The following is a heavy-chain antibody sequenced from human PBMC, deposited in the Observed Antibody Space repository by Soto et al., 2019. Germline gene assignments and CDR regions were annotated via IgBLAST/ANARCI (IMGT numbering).Heavy chain of an antibody. Sequence: QEQVVESGGGVVQPGRSLRISCAASGFTFNNYGMHWVRQTPGKGLEWVAIIWYDGSKKYYADSVKGRFTISRDNSNNTLYLQMNSLRAEDTALYYCARDRGYGVPADASDVWGQGTMVTVSS. J-gene: IGHJ3*01. CDR1: GFTFNNYG. CDR3: ARDRGYGVPADASDV. CDR2: IWYDGSKK. V-gene: IGHV3-33*01. D-gene: IGHD4-17*01.